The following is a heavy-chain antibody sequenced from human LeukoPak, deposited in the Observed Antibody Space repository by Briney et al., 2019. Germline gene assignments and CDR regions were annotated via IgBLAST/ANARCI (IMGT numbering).Heavy chain of an antibody. V-gene: IGHV4-30-4*07. CDR3: ARGVGYYDSSGYTNWFDP. D-gene: IGHD3-22*01. Sequence: PSQTLSLTCAVSGGSISSGGYSWSWIRQPPGKGLEWIGYIYYSGSTYYNPSLKSRVTISVDTSKNQFSLKLSSVTAADTAVYYCARGVGYYDSSGYTNWFDPWGQGTLVTVSS. CDR1: GGSISSGGYS. J-gene: IGHJ5*02. CDR2: IYYSGST.